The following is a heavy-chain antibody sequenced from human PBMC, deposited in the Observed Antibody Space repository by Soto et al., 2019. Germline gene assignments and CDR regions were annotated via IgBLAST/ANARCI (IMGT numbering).Heavy chain of an antibody. J-gene: IGHJ4*02. CDR2: ITEGGTT. V-gene: IGHV4-34*01. D-gene: IGHD2-8*01. Sequence: LSLTCAVHGDSFRGYFWTWIRQPPGKGLEWIAEITEGGTTNYSPSLKSRVSIAVDSSKRQFSLTLSSVTAADTAMYYCARGADEMLSPNFDYWSQGSLVTVSS. CDR3: ARGADEMLSPNFDY. CDR1: GDSFRGYF.